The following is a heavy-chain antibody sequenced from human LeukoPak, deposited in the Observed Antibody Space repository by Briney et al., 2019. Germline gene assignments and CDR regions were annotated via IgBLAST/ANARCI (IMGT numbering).Heavy chain of an antibody. Sequence: HPGGSLRLSCTASGFTVSSNYMSWVRQAPGKGLEGVSVIYSGGSTYYADSVKGRFTISRDNSKNTLYLQMNSLKPEDTAVYYCARDDGFSDWGQGTLVTVSS. D-gene: IGHD1-1*01. J-gene: IGHJ4*02. CDR2: IYSGGST. V-gene: IGHV3-66*02. CDR3: ARDDGFSD. CDR1: GFTVSSNY.